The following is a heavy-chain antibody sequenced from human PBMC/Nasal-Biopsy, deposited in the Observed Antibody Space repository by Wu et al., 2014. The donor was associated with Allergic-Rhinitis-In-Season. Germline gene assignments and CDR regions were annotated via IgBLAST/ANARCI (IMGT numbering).Heavy chain of an antibody. CDR2: LSDIAGRT. D-gene: IGHD3-22*01. V-gene: IGHV3-23*01. J-gene: IGHJ2*01. Sequence: LRLSCAASGFSFDNYAMAWVRQAPGKGLEWVATLSDIAGRTSYADSVQGRFTISRDNSKNTLFLQMSSLKAEDTAVYFCAKIIRQITVILIAVPGNLLYFDLWGRGTLVTVSS. CDR1: GFSFDNYA. CDR3: AKIIRQITVILIAVPGNLLYFDL.